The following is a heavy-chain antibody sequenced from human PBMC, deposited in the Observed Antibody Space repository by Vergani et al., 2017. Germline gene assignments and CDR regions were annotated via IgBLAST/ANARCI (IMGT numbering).Heavy chain of an antibody. CDR2: ISSSGSTI. Sequence: EVQLLESGGGLVQPGGSLRLSCAASGFTFSSYAMSWVRQAPGKGLEWVSAISSSGSTIYYADSVKGRFTISRDNAKNSLYLQMNSLRAEDTAVYYCARADDYGGNCDYFDYWGQGTLVTVSS. CDR1: GFTFSSYA. CDR3: ARADDYGGNCDYFDY. D-gene: IGHD4-23*01. V-gene: IGHV3-48*03. J-gene: IGHJ4*02.